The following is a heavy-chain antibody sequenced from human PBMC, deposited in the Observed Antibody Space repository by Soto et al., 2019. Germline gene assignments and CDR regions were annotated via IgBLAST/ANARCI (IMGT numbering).Heavy chain of an antibody. D-gene: IGHD3-22*01. CDR2: IRSKAYGGTT. Sequence: HPGGSLRLSCTASGFTFGDYAMSWVRQAPGKGLEWVGFIRSKAYGGTTEYAASVKGRFTISRDDSKSIAYLQMNSLKTEDTAVYYCTRGYYYDSSGYYYVEPFDYWGQGTLVTAPQ. V-gene: IGHV3-49*04. J-gene: IGHJ4*02. CDR3: TRGYYYDSSGYYYVEPFDY. CDR1: GFTFGDYA.